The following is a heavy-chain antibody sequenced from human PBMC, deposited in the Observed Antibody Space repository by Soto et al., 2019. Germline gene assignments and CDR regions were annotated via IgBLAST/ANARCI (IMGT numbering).Heavy chain of an antibody. CDR1: GYTFTSYG. CDR2: IIPIFGTA. D-gene: IGHD4-17*01. V-gene: IGHV1-69*06. J-gene: IGHJ5*02. Sequence: SVKVSCKASGYTFTSYGISWVRQAPGQGLEWMGGIIPIFGTANYAQKFQGRVTITADKSTSTAYMELSSLRSEDTAVYYCARDSTVTDYWVSWFDPWGQGTLVTVSS. CDR3: ARDSTVTDYWVSWFDP.